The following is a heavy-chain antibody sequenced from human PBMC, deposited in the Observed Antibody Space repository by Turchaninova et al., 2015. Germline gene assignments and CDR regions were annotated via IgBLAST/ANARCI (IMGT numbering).Heavy chain of an antibody. J-gene: IGHJ4*02. D-gene: IGHD2-8*01. CDR3: ARNTNGMDS. Sequence: QVQLVQSGAEVKKPGASVKVSCKASGYTFTSYSMHWVRQAPGQRLEYMGWINAGNGKTKYSQKLQGRGNITRNTSASTSFMELNSLTSEDTAVYYCARNTNGMDSWGQGTLVTVSS. CDR2: INAGNGKT. V-gene: IGHV1-3*01. CDR1: GYTFTSYS.